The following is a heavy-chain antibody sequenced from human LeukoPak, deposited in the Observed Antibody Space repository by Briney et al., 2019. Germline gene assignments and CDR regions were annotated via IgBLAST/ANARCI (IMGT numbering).Heavy chain of an antibody. J-gene: IGHJ4*02. CDR1: GFTFSSYW. D-gene: IGHD4-23*01. CDR2: INSDGSST. CDR3: ARDATVGMIDY. V-gene: IGHV3-74*01. Sequence: WGSLRLSCAASGFTFSSYWMHWVGQAPGKGLVWVSRINSDGSSTSYADSVKGRFNISRDNAKNTLYLQMNSLRAEDTAVYYCARDATVGMIDYWGQGTLVTVSS.